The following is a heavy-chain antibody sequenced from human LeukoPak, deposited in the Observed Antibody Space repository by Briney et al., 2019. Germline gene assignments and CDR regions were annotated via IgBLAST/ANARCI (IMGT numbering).Heavy chain of an antibody. V-gene: IGHV4-30-2*01. CDR2: IYHSGST. Sequence: KPSQTLSLTCAVSGGSISSGGYSWSWIRQPPGKGLEWIGYIYHSGSTYYNPSLKSRVTISVDKSKNQFSLKLSSVTAADTAVYYCARKGYGDYNRNFHYWGQGTLVTVSS. CDR3: ARKGYGDYNRNFHY. J-gene: IGHJ4*02. D-gene: IGHD4-17*01. CDR1: GGSISSGGYS.